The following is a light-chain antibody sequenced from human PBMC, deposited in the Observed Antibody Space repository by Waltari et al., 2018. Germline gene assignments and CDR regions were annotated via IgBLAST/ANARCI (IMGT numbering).Light chain of an antibody. CDR2: DVS. V-gene: IGLV2-14*03. CDR1: SSGIGNSNY. CDR3: SSYISSDTLEL. J-gene: IGLJ2*01. Sequence: HSALTQPASVSGSPGQSITISCTGTSSGIGNSNYVSWYQQHPGKAPKLMIFDVSNRPSGVSDRFSGSKSGNTASLTISGLQAEDEADYYCSSYISSDTLELFGGGTSLTVL.